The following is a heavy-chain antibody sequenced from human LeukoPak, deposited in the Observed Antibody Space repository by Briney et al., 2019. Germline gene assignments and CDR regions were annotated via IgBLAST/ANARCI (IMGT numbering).Heavy chain of an antibody. V-gene: IGHV3-30*02. Sequence: GGSLRLSCAGSGFIFSSYGMHWVRQAPGKGLEWVAFIHYDGSNKYYAESVKGRFTISRDNSKNTVFLQMNSLRGEDTAVYFCARDLYGDYAFDYWGRGTLVTVSS. CDR3: ARDLYGDYAFDY. J-gene: IGHJ4*02. D-gene: IGHD4-17*01. CDR2: IHYDGSNK. CDR1: GFIFSSYG.